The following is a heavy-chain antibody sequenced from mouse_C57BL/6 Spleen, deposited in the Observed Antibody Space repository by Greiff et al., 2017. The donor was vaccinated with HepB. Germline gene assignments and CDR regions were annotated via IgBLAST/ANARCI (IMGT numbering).Heavy chain of an antibody. D-gene: IGHD2-3*01. CDR1: GYSITSGYF. CDR2: VSYDGYN. Sequence: DVQLVESGPGLVKPSQSLSLTCSVTGYSITSGYFWSWIRRPPGNQLVWMGFVSYDGYNNYNPTLKNRTSITRDTSKNQFYLKLKSVTTEDTATYYCARDGGVCGGYYDYFDDWGQGTTLTVSS. CDR3: ARDGGVCGGYYDYFDD. V-gene: IGHV3-6*01. J-gene: IGHJ2*01.